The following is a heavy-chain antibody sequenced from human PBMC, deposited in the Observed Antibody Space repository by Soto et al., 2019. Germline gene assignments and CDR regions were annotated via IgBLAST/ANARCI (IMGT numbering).Heavy chain of an antibody. CDR2: IKNDGTTT. CDR1: GFTFSDYW. J-gene: IGHJ6*02. V-gene: IGHV3-74*01. CDR3: LRDAGRHIDV. Sequence: EVQLVESGGGLVQPGGSLRLSCAASGFTFSDYWIHWVRQVPGKGLVWVSIIKNDGTTTRYADSVKGRFTISRDNAKNTLYLQMYSLSPEDTALYFCLRDAGRHIDVWGQGTTVIVSS.